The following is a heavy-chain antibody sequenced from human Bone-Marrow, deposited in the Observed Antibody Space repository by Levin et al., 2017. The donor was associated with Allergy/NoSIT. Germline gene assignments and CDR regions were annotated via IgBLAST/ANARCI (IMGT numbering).Heavy chain of an antibody. Sequence: PGGSLRLSCAASGFTFSSYWMSWVRQAPGKGLEWVANIKQDGSEKYYVDSVKGRFTISRDNAKNSLYLQMNSLRAEDTAVYYCARVGNYDFWRGYSHCDYWGQGTLVTVSS. J-gene: IGHJ4*02. CDR3: ARVGNYDFWRGYSHCDY. CDR2: IKQDGSEK. D-gene: IGHD3-3*01. V-gene: IGHV3-7*01. CDR1: GFTFSSYW.